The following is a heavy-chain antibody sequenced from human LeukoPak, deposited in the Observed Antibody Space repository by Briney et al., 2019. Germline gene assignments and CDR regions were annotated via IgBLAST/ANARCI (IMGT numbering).Heavy chain of an antibody. CDR1: GFTFSSYW. CDR2: IKQDGSEK. CDR3: ARVYYDFWSGYFNSGGVYYYYYYMDV. J-gene: IGHJ6*03. V-gene: IGHV3-7*01. Sequence: GGSLRLSCAASGFTFSSYWMSWVRQAPGKGLEWVANIKQDGSEKYYVDSVKGRFTISRDNAKNSLYLQMNSLRAEDTAVYYCARVYYDFWSGYFNSGGVYYYYYYMDVWGKGTTVTVSS. D-gene: IGHD3-3*01.